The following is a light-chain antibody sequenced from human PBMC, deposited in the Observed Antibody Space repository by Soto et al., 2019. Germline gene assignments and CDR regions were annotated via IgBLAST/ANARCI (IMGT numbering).Light chain of an antibody. Sequence: GDSVTIPCRASQSISSYLNWYQQKPGKAPTLLIFTSSSLQSGVPSRFSGSGSGTDFILTISSLQPEDFATYYCQQSYSTPPTFGQGTKVDIK. CDR3: QQSYSTPPT. CDR2: TSS. CDR1: QSISSY. V-gene: IGKV1-39*01. J-gene: IGKJ1*01.